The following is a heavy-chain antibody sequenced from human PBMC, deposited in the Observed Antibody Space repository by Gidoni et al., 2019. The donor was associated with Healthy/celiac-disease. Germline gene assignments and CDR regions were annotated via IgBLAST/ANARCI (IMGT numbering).Heavy chain of an antibody. CDR1: AYTFPRSS. Sequence: QVQLVPSGAAVKKPGAYVKVSCNASAYTFPRSSLHWVRQAPGQGLEWMGIINPSGGSTSYAQKFQGRVTMTRDTSTSTVYMELSSLRSEDTAVYYCAREGYYDSSGYLYRNWFDPWGQGTLVTVSS. J-gene: IGHJ5*02. D-gene: IGHD3-22*01. CDR3: AREGYYDSSGYLYRNWFDP. CDR2: INPSGGST. V-gene: IGHV1-46*01.